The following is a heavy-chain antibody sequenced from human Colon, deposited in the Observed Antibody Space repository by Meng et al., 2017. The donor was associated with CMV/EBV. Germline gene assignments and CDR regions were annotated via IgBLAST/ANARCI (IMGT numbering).Heavy chain of an antibody. D-gene: IGHD5-18*01. CDR3: ARDNALHLWSFSDY. J-gene: IGHJ4*02. V-gene: IGHV3-11*01. Sequence: GESLKISCEASGFTFSDYYMSQVRQAPGKGLEWVGYISRGGDTIYYGDSVKGRFTLSRDNAKNTLYLEMNRLKADDTAVYYCARDNALHLWSFSDYWGQGTLVTVSS. CDR1: GFTFSDYY. CDR2: ISRGGDTI.